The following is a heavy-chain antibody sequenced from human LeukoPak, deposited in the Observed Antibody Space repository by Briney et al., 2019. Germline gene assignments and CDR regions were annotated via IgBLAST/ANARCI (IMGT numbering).Heavy chain of an antibody. D-gene: IGHD3-3*01. CDR3: ARDRVPYYDFWSGYYEALDAFDI. CDR1: GFTLSSNY. V-gene: IGHV3-66*02. CDR2: IYSGGST. Sequence: PGGSLRLSCAASGFTLSSNYMSWVRQAPGKGLEWVSVIYSGGSTYYSDSVKGRFTISRDNSKNTLYLQMNSLRAEDTAVYYCARDRVPYYDFWSGYYEALDAFDIWGQGTMVTVSS. J-gene: IGHJ3*02.